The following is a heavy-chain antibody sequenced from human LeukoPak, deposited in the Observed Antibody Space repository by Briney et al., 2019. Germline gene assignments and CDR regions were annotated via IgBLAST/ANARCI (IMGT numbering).Heavy chain of an antibody. CDR2: IKQDGSEK. CDR1: GFPFSSYW. CDR3: ASNPTYYGDHPDY. V-gene: IGHV3-7*01. Sequence: GGSLRLSCAASGFPFSSYWMSWVRQAPGKGLEWVANIKQDGSEKYYVDSVKGRFTISRDNAKNSLYLQMNSLRAEDTAVYYCASNPTYYGDHPDYWGQGTLVTVSS. D-gene: IGHD4-17*01. J-gene: IGHJ4*02.